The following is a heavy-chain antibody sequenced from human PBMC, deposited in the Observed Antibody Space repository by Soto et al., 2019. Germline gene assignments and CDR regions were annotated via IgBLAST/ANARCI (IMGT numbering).Heavy chain of an antibody. D-gene: IGHD3-10*01. V-gene: IGHV4-4*08. Sequence: SDTLSLSCTVSGASINSYSLIWIRHPPGKGLEWIGSISNSGTTSYNASLKSRIVISVDTSKSHFSLTLRSVTAADTAIYYCARDRVVDASGTSFDIYYYYSGLDVWGQGNTVTVS. J-gene: IGHJ6*02. CDR3: ARDRVVDASGTSFDIYYYYSGLDV. CDR2: ISNSGTT. CDR1: GASINSYS.